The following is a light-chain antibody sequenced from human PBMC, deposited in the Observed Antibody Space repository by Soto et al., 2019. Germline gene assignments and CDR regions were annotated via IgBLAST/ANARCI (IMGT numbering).Light chain of an antibody. J-gene: IGKJ1*01. CDR2: KAS. CDR1: QSISTW. CDR3: QQYNPYPTWT. Sequence: DIQLTQSPSTLSASVGDRVTITCRASQSISTWLAWYQQKPGKAPKLLIYKASNLDGGVPSRFSGSGSGTEFTLTISSLQPDDFATYYCQQYNPYPTWTFGQGTKVEIK. V-gene: IGKV1-5*03.